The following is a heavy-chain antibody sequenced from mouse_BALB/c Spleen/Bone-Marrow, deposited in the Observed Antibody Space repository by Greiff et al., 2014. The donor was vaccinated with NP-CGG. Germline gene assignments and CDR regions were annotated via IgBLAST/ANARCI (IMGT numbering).Heavy chain of an antibody. CDR1: GYTFTSYY. CDR3: TRSEPFAY. Sequence: QVQLQPSGAELVKPGASVKLSCKASGYTFTSYYMYWGKQRPGQGLEWIGGINPSNGGTNFNEKFKSKATLTVDKSSSTAYMQLSSRTSEDSAVYYCTRSEPFAYWGQGTLVTVSA. CDR2: INPSNGGT. J-gene: IGHJ3*01. V-gene: IGHV1S81*02.